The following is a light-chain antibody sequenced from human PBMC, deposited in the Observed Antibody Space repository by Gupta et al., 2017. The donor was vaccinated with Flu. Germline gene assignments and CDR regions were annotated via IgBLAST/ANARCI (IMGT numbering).Light chain of an antibody. J-gene: IGKJ4*01. CDR2: KAS. V-gene: IGKV1-5*03. CDR3: QQYNNSPLT. CDR1: QSISSR. Sequence: DIQMTQSPSTLSASVGDRVTITCRASQSISSRLAWYQQKPGKAPKLLIYKASTLESGVPSRFSGSGSGTEFTLTISSLQPEDFASYFCQQYNNSPLTFGGGTKLEI.